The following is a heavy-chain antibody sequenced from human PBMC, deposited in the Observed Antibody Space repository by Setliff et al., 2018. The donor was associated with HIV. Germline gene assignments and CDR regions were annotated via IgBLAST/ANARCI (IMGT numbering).Heavy chain of an antibody. V-gene: IGHV4-61*02. D-gene: IGHD2-21*02. CDR3: ARDHEDEVVTGTSGAFDI. CDR2: IHSSGST. J-gene: IGHJ3*02. Sequence: SSETLSLTCTVSGGSISSGKYHWSWIRQPAGKGLEWIGRIHSSGSTTYNPSLKSRVTISADTSNNNFSLKLKSVTAADTAVYYCARDHEDEVVTGTSGAFDIWG. CDR1: GGSISSGKYH.